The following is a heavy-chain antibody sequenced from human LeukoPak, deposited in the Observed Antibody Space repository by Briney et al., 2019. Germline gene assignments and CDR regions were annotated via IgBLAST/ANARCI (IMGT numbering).Heavy chain of an antibody. CDR1: GYSFTNYW. Sequence: GESLKISCKGSGYSFTNYWISWVRQMPGKGLEWMGRIAPSDSYTNYSPSFQGHVTISAGKSISTAYLQWSSLKASDTAMYYCARRLSYGLGSYRTYYFDYWGQGTLVTVSS. V-gene: IGHV5-10-1*01. D-gene: IGHD3-10*01. CDR3: ARRLSYGLGSYRTYYFDY. J-gene: IGHJ4*02. CDR2: IAPSDSYT.